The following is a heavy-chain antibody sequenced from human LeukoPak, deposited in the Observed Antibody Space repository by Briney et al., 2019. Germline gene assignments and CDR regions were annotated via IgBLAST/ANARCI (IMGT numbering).Heavy chain of an antibody. J-gene: IGHJ5*02. CDR1: GDSTSSGSYS. CDR3: AREVPGSHNNGLDP. Sequence: PSETLSLTCAVSGDSTSSGSYSWSWIRQPPGKGLEWIGHIYYSGSTYYNPSLKSRLNMSVDSSKNQLSLKLNSVTAADTAIYYCAREVPGSHNNGLDPWGQGTLVTVSS. D-gene: IGHD3-10*01. V-gene: IGHV4-30-4*07. CDR2: IYYSGST.